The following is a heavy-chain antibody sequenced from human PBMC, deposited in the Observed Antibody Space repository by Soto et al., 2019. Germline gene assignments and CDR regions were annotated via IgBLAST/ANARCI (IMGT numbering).Heavy chain of an antibody. CDR2: INPSGGST. J-gene: IGHJ4*02. Sequence: ASVKVSCKASGYTFTSYYMHWVRQAPGQGLEWMGIINPSGGSTSYAQKFQGRATMTRDTSTSTVYMEMSSLRSEDTAVYYCARDRERIVVVPAAILDYWGQGTLVTVSS. CDR3: ARDRERIVVVPAAILDY. CDR1: GYTFTSYY. D-gene: IGHD2-2*01. V-gene: IGHV1-46*01.